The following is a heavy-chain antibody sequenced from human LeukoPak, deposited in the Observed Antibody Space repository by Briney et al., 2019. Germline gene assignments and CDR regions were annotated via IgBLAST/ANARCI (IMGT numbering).Heavy chain of an antibody. Sequence: GGSLRLSCAASGFNFGTSAMNWVRQAPGKGLEWVSGISGSGGGTYYADSVKGRFTISRDNSKNTVYLQMISLRAEDTGVYYCGRIAINANNGMDVWGQGTTVTVSS. J-gene: IGHJ6*02. V-gene: IGHV3-23*01. CDR2: ISGSGGGT. D-gene: IGHD1/OR15-1a*01. CDR3: GRIAINANNGMDV. CDR1: GFNFGTSA.